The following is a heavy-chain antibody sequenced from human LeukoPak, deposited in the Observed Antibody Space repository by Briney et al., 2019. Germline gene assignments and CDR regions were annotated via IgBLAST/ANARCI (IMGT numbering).Heavy chain of an antibody. J-gene: IGHJ4*02. Sequence: GGSLRLSCAASGFTFSNCNMNWVRQAPGKGLEWVSYISSRSSAIYYADSVKGRFTISRGNAKNALSLQMNSLSDEDTAVYFCASNHGSGWYVGEYWGQGILVTVSS. CDR1: GFTFSNCN. V-gene: IGHV3-48*02. D-gene: IGHD6-19*01. CDR3: ASNHGSGWYVGEY. CDR2: ISSRSSAI.